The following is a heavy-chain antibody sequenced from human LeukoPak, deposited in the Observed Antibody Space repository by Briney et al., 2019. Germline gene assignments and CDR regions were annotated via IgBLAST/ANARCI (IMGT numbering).Heavy chain of an antibody. Sequence: GGSLRLSCADSGFTFSSYWMSLVRQAPGKGLEWVANIKQDGSEKYYVDSVKGRFTISRDNAKNSLYLQMNSLRAEDTAVYYCARAAVLLWFGPDYWGQGTLVTVSS. CDR2: IKQDGSEK. CDR1: GFTFSSYW. J-gene: IGHJ4*02. D-gene: IGHD3-10*01. CDR3: ARAAVLLWFGPDY. V-gene: IGHV3-7*01.